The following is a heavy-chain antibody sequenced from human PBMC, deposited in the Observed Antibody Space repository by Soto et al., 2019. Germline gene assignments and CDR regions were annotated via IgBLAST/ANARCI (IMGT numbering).Heavy chain of an antibody. CDR1: GFTFSSYS. CDR3: ARLLVDTAMVTFDY. V-gene: IGHV3-21*01. J-gene: IGHJ4*02. CDR2: ISSSSSYI. D-gene: IGHD5-18*01. Sequence: GGSLRLSCAASGFTFSSYSMNWVRQAPGKGLEWVSSISSSSSYIYYTDSVKGRFTISRDNAKNSLYLQMNSLRAEDTAVYYCARLLVDTAMVTFDYWGQGTLVTVSS.